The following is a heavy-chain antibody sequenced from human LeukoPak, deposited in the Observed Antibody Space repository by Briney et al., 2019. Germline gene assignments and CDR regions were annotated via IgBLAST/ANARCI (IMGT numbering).Heavy chain of an antibody. Sequence: GGSLRLSCAASGFTFSSYEMNWVRQAPGKGLEWVSYISSSGSTIYYADSVEGRFTISRDNAKNSLYLQMNSLRAEDTAVYYCARDHYYDSSGYYTPYYWGQGTLVTVSS. CDR2: ISSSGSTI. J-gene: IGHJ4*02. D-gene: IGHD3-22*01. CDR1: GFTFSSYE. CDR3: ARDHYYDSSGYYTPYY. V-gene: IGHV3-48*03.